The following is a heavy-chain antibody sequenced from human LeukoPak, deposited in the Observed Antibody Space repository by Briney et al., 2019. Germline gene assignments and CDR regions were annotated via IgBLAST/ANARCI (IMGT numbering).Heavy chain of an antibody. V-gene: IGHV1-2*02. Sequence: APVKVSCKASGYTFTGYYMHWVRQAPGQGLEWMGWINPNSGGTNYAQKFQGRVTMTRDTSISTAYMELSRLRSDDTAVYYCARVRVDYYGSGSYSYWGQGTLVTVSS. J-gene: IGHJ4*02. CDR3: ARVRVDYYGSGSYSY. D-gene: IGHD3-10*01. CDR2: INPNSGGT. CDR1: GYTFTGYY.